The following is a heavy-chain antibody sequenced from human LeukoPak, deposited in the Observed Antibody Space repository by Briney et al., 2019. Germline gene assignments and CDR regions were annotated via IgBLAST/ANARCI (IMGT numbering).Heavy chain of an antibody. CDR3: ASGGGDIVATVFDY. J-gene: IGHJ4*02. V-gene: IGHV4-39*07. CDR2: IYYSGYSGTT. Sequence: SETLSLTCTVSGASISGSIYYWGWIRQPPGRGLEWVGSIYYSGYSGTTYYTPSLKSRATVSVDTSKNHFSLNLNSVTAADTAVYYCASGGGDIVATVFDYWGQGTLVTVSS. CDR1: GASISGSIYY. D-gene: IGHD5-12*01.